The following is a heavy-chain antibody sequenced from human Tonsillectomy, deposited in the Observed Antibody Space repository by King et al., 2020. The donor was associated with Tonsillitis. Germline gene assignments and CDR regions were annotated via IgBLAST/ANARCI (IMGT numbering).Heavy chain of an antibody. Sequence: VQLVESGGGLVQPGGSLRLSCAASGFTFSSYWMSWVRQAPGKGLEWVANIKQDGSEKYYVDSVKGRFTISRDNSKNSLYLQMNSLRAEDTAVYYCSRVYGGSYYFDYWGQGTLVTVSS. CDR2: IKQDGSEK. CDR1: GFTFSSYW. V-gene: IGHV3-7*03. J-gene: IGHJ4*02. CDR3: SRVYGGSYYFDY. D-gene: IGHD1-26*01.